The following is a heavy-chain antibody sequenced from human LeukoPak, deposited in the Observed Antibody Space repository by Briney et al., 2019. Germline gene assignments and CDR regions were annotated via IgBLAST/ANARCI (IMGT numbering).Heavy chain of an antibody. Sequence: GGSLRLPCAASGFTFSSYSMNWVRQAPGKGLEWVSSISSSSSYIYYADSVKGRFTISRDNAKNSLYLQMNSLRAEDTAVYYCARGRRIAAAGLYYFDYWGQGALVTVSS. CDR3: ARGRRIAAAGLYYFDY. D-gene: IGHD6-13*01. CDR1: GFTFSSYS. J-gene: IGHJ4*02. CDR2: ISSSSSYI. V-gene: IGHV3-21*01.